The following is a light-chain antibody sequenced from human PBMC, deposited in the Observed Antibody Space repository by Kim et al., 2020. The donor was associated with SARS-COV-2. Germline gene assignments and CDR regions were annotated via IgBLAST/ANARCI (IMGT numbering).Light chain of an antibody. J-gene: IGKJ4*01. CDR1: QGIGSW. CDR3: QQANSYPLT. V-gene: IGKV1-12*01. CDR2: PAS. Sequence: DIQMTQSPSSVSASVGERVTMTCRASQGIGSWLAWYQQKPGKAPKVLIYPASSLQSGVPSRFSGSGSGTEFTLTISSLQPEDVAIYYCQQANSYPLTFAGGTKLEI.